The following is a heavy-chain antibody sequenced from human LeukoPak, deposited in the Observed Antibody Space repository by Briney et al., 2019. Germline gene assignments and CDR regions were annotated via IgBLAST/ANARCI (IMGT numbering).Heavy chain of an antibody. CDR1: GFTFSSYG. J-gene: IGHJ4*02. CDR2: IWYDGSNK. V-gene: IGHV3-33*01. CDR3: ARDRGESYFDY. Sequence: GGSLRLSCAASGFTFSSYGMHWVRQAPGKGLQWVAFIWYDGSNKYYADSVKGRFTISRDNSKNTLYLQINSLRAEDTAVYYCARDRGESYFDYWGQETLVTVSS. D-gene: IGHD3-10*01.